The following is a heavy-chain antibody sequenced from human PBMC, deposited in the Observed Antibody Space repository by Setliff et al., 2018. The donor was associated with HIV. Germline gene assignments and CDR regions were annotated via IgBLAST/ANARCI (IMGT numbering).Heavy chain of an antibody. V-gene: IGHV1-46*01. CDR3: ARAVASKNIRGEYYFDY. CDR1: GYTFTNYF. D-gene: IGHD3-16*01. CDR2: IDPSGGST. Sequence: ASVKVSCKASGYTFTNYFMHWVRQAPGQGLEWMGIIDPSGGSTAYAQKFQGRLTMTRDTSTSTVYMELSSLRSEDTAVYYCARAVASKNIRGEYYFDYWGQGTLVTVSS. J-gene: IGHJ4*02.